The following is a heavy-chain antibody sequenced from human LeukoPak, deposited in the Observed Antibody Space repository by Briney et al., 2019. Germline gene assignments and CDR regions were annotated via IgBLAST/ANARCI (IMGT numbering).Heavy chain of an antibody. V-gene: IGHV4-59*01. CDR1: GDSFNIYY. J-gene: IGHJ6*03. Sequence: SETLSLTCTVPGDSFNIYYWSWIRQSPGKGLEWIGYIYSGGRNNYNPSLKSRVTMSLDTSKNQISLKLTSVTAADTAVYFCARVPNHYFYIDVWGKGTTVTVSS. CDR2: IYSGGRN. CDR3: ARVPNHYFYIDV.